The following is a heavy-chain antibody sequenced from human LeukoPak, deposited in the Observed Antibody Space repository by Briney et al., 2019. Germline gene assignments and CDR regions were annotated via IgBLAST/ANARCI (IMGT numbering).Heavy chain of an antibody. CDR2: IYTSGST. CDR1: GGSLSSGSYY. J-gene: IGHJ6*02. CDR3: ARVRITMVRGVPAGDYYGMDV. D-gene: IGHD3-10*01. Sequence: SQTLSLTCTVSGGSLSSGSYYWSWIRQPAGKGLEWIGRIYTSGSTNYNPSLKSRVTISVDTSENQFSLKLSSVTAADTAVYYCARVRITMVRGVPAGDYYGMDVWGQGTTVTVSS. V-gene: IGHV4-61*02.